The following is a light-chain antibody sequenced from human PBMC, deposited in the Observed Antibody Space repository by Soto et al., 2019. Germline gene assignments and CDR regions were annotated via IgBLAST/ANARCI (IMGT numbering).Light chain of an antibody. CDR2: GAS. V-gene: IGKV3-15*01. J-gene: IGKJ5*01. CDR3: QQRKNWQVT. Sequence: EIVMTQSPATLSVSPGERATLSCRASQSVSSNLAWYQQKPGQAPRLLIYGASTRATGIPARFSGGGSGTEFTLTISSLQSEDFAVYYCQQRKNWQVTFGQGTRLEIK. CDR1: QSVSSN.